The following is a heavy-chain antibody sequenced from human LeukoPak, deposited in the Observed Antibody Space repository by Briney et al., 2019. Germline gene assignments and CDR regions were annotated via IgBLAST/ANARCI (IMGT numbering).Heavy chain of an antibody. CDR1: GGSISSSSYY. CDR3: ARPANYYDSSGIEGAFDI. J-gene: IGHJ3*02. D-gene: IGHD3-22*01. CDR2: IYYSGST. Sequence: PSETLSLTCTVSGGSISSSSYYWGWIRQPPGKGLEWIGSIYYSGSTYYNPSLKSRVTISVDTSKNQFSLKLSSVTAADTAVYYCARPANYYDSSGIEGAFDIWGQGTMVTVSS. V-gene: IGHV4-39*01.